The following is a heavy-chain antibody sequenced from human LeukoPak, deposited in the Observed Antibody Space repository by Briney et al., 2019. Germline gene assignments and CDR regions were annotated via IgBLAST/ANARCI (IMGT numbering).Heavy chain of an antibody. CDR3: ARNARPDYYYMDV. CDR1: GGSISSYY. Sequence: SETLSLTCTVSGGSISSYYWSWIRQPPGKGLEWIGYIYYSGSTNYNPSLKSRVTISVDTSKNQFSLKLSSVTAADTAVYYCARNARPDYYYMDVWGKGTTVTVSS. CDR2: IYYSGST. J-gene: IGHJ6*03. V-gene: IGHV4-59*01. D-gene: IGHD6-6*01.